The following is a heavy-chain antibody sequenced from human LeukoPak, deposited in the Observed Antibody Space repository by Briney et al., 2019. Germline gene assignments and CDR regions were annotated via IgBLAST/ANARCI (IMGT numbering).Heavy chain of an antibody. V-gene: IGHV1-24*01. Sequence: ASVKVSCKVSGYTLTELSMHWVRQAPGKGLEWMGGFDPEDGETIYAQKFQGRVTMTEDTSTDTAYMELSSLRSEDTAVYYCATAWLGGWSLGYWGQGTLVTVS. J-gene: IGHJ4*02. CDR2: FDPEDGET. CDR3: ATAWLGGWSLGY. D-gene: IGHD3-10*01. CDR1: GYTLTELS.